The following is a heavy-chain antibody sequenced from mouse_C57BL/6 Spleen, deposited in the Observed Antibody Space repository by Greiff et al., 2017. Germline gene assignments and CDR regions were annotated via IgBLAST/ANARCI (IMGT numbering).Heavy chain of an antibody. Sequence: EVKLVESGPGLVKPSQSLSLTCSVTGYSITSGYYWNWIRQFPGNKLEWMGYISYDGSNNYNPSLKNRISITRDTSKNQFFLKLNSVTTEETATYYCARGGYFDVWGTGTTVTVSS. J-gene: IGHJ1*03. CDR3: ARGGYFDV. CDR1: GYSITSGYY. V-gene: IGHV3-6*01. CDR2: ISYDGSN.